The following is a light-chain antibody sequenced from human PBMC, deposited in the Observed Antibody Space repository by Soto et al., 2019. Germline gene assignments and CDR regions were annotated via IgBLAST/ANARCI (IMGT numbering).Light chain of an antibody. CDR1: DSNIGAGYS. Sequence: QSVLTQPPSVSGAPGQRVTFSCTGSDSNIGAGYSVNWYQQIPGTAPKLLVYVNTKRPSGVPDRFSGSTSGTIASLAITGLQAEDEADYYCQSYDIRLNGLIFGLGTKVTVL. CDR2: VNT. J-gene: IGLJ2*01. V-gene: IGLV1-40*01. CDR3: QSYDIRLNGLI.